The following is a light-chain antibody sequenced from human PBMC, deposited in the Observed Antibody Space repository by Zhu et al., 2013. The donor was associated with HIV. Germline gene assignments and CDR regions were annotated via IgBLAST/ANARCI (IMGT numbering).Light chain of an antibody. CDR2: DTN. V-gene: IGLV1-51*01. Sequence: QSLLTQPPSVSAAPGQTVTISCSGTSPNIGFNDISWYQQLPGTAPKLLIYDTNKRPSGIPDRFSGSKSDTSATLDITGLQTGDEADYYCGTWDSSLSVGIFGGGTKLTVL. CDR3: GTWDSSLSVGI. J-gene: IGLJ2*01. CDR1: SPNIGFND.